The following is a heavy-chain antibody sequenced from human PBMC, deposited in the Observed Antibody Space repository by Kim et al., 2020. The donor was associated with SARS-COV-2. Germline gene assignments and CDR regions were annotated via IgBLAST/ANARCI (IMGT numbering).Heavy chain of an antibody. Sequence: GGSLRLSCAASGFTFSRFWIHWVRQGPGKGLEWVSGISGDGSSKSDADSVKGRFTISRDNAKNTLYLQMNSLRAEDTAIYFCARDLRSVSADYYFDYWGQGILVSVSS. CDR3: ARDLRSVSADYYFDY. CDR1: GFTFSRFW. V-gene: IGHV3-74*03. CDR2: ISGDGSSK. J-gene: IGHJ4*02. D-gene: IGHD3-3*01.